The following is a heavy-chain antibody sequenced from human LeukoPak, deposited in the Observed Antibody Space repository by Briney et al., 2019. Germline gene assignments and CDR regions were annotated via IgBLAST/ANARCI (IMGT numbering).Heavy chain of an antibody. J-gene: IGHJ1*01. CDR2: IYYSGST. CDR3: ARLHYYYDSSGYPQYFQH. CDR1: GGSINSSSYY. Sequence: SETLSLTCTVSGGSINSSSYYWGWIRQPPGQGLEWIGSIYYSGSTYYNPSLKSRVTISVDTSKNQFSLKLSSVTAADTAVYYCARLHYYYDSSGYPQYFQHWGQGTLVTVSS. D-gene: IGHD3-22*01. V-gene: IGHV4-39*01.